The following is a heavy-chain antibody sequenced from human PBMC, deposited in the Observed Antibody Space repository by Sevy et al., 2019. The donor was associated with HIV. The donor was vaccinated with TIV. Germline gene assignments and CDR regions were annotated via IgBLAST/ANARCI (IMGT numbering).Heavy chain of an antibody. V-gene: IGHV3-23*01. CDR3: ARAVGALPGYYYGMDV. CDR2: LDGSGGST. D-gene: IGHD1-26*01. J-gene: IGHJ6*02. CDR1: GFTFSSYA. Sequence: GGSLRLSCAASGFTFSSYAMSWVRLAPGKGLKWVSVLDGSGGSTDSADSVKGRFTISRDNSKNTLYLQMNSLRAEDTAIYFCARAVGALPGYYYGMDVWGQGTTVTVSS.